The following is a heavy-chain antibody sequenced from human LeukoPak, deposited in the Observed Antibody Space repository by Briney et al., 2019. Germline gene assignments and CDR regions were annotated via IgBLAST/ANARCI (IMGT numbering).Heavy chain of an antibody. J-gene: IGHJ3*02. D-gene: IGHD3-22*01. CDR2: IYTSGST. Sequence: NPSETLSLTCTVSGGSISSYYWSWIRQPAGKGLEWIGRIYTSGSTNYNPSLKSRVTMSVDTSKNQFSLKLSSVTAADTAVYYCARAAITMIVVVQSAFDIWGQGTMVTVSS. V-gene: IGHV4-4*07. CDR1: GGSISSYY. CDR3: ARAAITMIVVVQSAFDI.